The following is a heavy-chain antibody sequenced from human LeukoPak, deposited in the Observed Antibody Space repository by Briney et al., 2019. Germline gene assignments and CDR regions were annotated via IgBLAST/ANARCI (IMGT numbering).Heavy chain of an antibody. V-gene: IGHV4-34*01. Sequence: SETLSLTCAVYGGSFSGYYWSWIRQPPGKGLEWIGEINHSGSTNYNPSLKSRVTISVDTSKNQFSLKLSSVTAADTAVYYCARLVGQRRWHGGWFDPWGQGTLATVSS. CDR1: GGSFSGYY. J-gene: IGHJ5*02. D-gene: IGHD4-23*01. CDR2: INHSGST. CDR3: ARLVGQRRWHGGWFDP.